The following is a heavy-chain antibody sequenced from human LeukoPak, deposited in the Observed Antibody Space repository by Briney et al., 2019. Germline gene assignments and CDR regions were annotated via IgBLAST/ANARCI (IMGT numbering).Heavy chain of an antibody. CDR2: INPSGGSA. CDR3: ARGYYDILTGYQQIDAFDI. V-gene: IGHV1-46*01. CDR1: GYTFSNYY. D-gene: IGHD3-9*01. J-gene: IGHJ3*02. Sequence: ASVKVSCKASGYTFSNYYMHWVRQAPGQGLEWMGIINPSGGSASYAQRFQGRVTITADESTSTAYMELSSLRSEDTAVYYCARGYYDILTGYQQIDAFDIWGQGTMVTVSS.